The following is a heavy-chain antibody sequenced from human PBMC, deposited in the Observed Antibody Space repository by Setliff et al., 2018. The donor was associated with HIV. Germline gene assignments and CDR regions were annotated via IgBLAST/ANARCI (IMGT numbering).Heavy chain of an antibody. CDR2: ISSSGSII. CDR1: GFTFSDYY. J-gene: IGHJ6*04. D-gene: IGHD1-1*01. CDR3: ARGRDASRQRMDV. Sequence: GGSLRLSCAASGFTFSDYYMSWIRQAPGKGLEWVSYISSSGSIIYYAGSVKGRFTVSRDNAKNTLYLQVNSLTPEDTAVYYCARGRDASRQRMDVWGKGTTVTVSS. V-gene: IGHV3-11*04.